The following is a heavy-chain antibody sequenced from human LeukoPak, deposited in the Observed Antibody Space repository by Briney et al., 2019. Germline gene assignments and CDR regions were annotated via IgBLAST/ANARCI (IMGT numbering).Heavy chain of an antibody. D-gene: IGHD6-19*01. V-gene: IGHV3-48*03. Sequence: GGSLRLSCAASGFTFSNYEMNWVRQAPGKGLEWFAYISSTGTTIYYADSVEGRFTISRDNAKNSLYLQMNSLRAEETAVYYCARDSGSSGWYDYDYWGQGTLVTVSS. CDR1: GFTFSNYE. J-gene: IGHJ4*02. CDR3: ARDSGSSGWYDYDY. CDR2: ISSTGTTI.